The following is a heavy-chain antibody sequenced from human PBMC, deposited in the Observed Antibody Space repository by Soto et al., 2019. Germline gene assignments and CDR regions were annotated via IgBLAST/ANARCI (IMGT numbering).Heavy chain of an antibody. J-gene: IGHJ5*02. CDR3: ARVVPGAEAWFGP. CDR2: ISLYSDGT. V-gene: IGHV1-18*01. Sequence: QVQLVQSGGEVKRPGASVKVSCKTSGYTFSNYGITWVRQAPGQPLEWLGWISLYSDGTNYAQKAKGRVSMTTDTSTTTAYMELRSLRSDVTAVYYCARVVPGAEAWFGPWGQGTLVTVSS. D-gene: IGHD2-2*01. CDR1: GYTFSNYG.